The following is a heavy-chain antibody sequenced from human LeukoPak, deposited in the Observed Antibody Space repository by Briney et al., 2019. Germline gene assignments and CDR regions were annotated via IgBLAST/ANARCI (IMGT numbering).Heavy chain of an antibody. Sequence: PETLSLTCTVSGGSISSYYWSWIRQPAGKGLEWIGRIYTSGSTNYNPSLKSRVTMSVDTSKNQFSLKLSSVTAADTAVYYCASRGYSYGTLYYFDYWGQGTLATVSS. V-gene: IGHV4-4*07. CDR2: IYTSGST. CDR1: GGSISSYY. J-gene: IGHJ4*02. CDR3: ASRGYSYGTLYYFDY. D-gene: IGHD5-18*01.